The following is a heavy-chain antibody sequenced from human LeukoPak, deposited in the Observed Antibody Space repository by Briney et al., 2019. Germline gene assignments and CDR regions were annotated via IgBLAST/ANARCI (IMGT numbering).Heavy chain of an antibody. Sequence: GGSPRLSCAASGFTFSHYWMSWVRQAPGKGLEWVANIKPDGSEKDYVDSVKGRFTISRDNAKNSLFLQMDSLRAEDTAVYYCAREDVWAFDMWGQGTMVTVSS. CDR1: GFTFSHYW. V-gene: IGHV3-7*01. CDR2: IKPDGSEK. J-gene: IGHJ3*02. D-gene: IGHD2-21*01. CDR3: AREDVWAFDM.